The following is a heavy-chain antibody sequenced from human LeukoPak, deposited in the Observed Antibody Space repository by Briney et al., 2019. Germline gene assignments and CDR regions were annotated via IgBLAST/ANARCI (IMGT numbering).Heavy chain of an antibody. J-gene: IGHJ4*02. CDR3: ARDCGTTSCYDFPDFDY. CDR2: ISDGGETI. D-gene: IGHD2-2*01. Sequence: GSLRLSCAASGYTLTSYSMNWVRQAPGKGLEWVSYISDGGETIYYADSVKGRFTISRDNAKNSLYLQMNSLRAEDTAVYYCARDCGTTSCYDFPDFDYWGQGTLVTVSS. CDR1: GYTLTSYS. V-gene: IGHV3-48*01.